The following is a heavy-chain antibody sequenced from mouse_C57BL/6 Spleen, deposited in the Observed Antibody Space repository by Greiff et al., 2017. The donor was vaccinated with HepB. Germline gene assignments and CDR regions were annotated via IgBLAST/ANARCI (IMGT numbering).Heavy chain of an antibody. Sequence: DVHLVESGGGLVKPGGSLKLSCAASGFTFSSYTMSWVRQTPEKRLEWVATISGGGGNTYYPDSVKGRFTISRDNAKNTLYLQMSSLRSEDTALYYCAREGGWLLRYFDVWGTGTTVTVSS. CDR2: ISGGGGNT. CDR1: GFTFSSYT. CDR3: AREGGWLLRYFDV. V-gene: IGHV5-9*01. J-gene: IGHJ1*03. D-gene: IGHD2-3*01.